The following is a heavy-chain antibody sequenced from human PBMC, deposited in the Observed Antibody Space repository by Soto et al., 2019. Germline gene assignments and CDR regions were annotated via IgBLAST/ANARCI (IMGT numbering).Heavy chain of an antibody. CDR1: GFTFSSYS. J-gene: IGHJ4*02. CDR3: ARNHFDWLVENDY. CDR2: ISSSSSTI. V-gene: IGHV3-48*01. Sequence: PGGSLRLSCAASGFTFSSYSMNWVRQAPGKGLEWVSYISSSSSTIYYADSVKGRFTISRDNAKNSLYLQMNSLRAEDTAVYYCARNHFDWLVENDYWGQGTLVTVSS. D-gene: IGHD3-9*01.